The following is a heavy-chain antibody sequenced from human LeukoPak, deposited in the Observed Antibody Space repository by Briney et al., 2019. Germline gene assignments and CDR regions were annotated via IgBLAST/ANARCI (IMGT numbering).Heavy chain of an antibody. CDR1: GFTFSSYS. CDR2: ISSSSSYI. D-gene: IGHD2-2*01. J-gene: IGHJ4*02. V-gene: IGHV3-21*01. Sequence: PGGSLRLSCAASGFTFSSYSMNWVRQAPGKGLEWVSSISSSSSYIYYADSVKGRFTISRDNAKNSLYLQMNSLRAEDTAVYYCARGGSSTSSSPLDYWGQGTLVTVSS. CDR3: ARGGSSTSSSPLDY.